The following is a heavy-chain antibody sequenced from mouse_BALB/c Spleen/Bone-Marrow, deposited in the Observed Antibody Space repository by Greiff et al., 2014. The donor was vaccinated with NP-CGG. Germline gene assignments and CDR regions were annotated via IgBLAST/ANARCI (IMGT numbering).Heavy chain of an antibody. D-gene: IGHD2-3*01. Sequence: EVHLVESGADLVKPGASVKLSCTTSGFNIKETFMHWVKQRPEQGLEWIGRIDPASGNTKYDPKFQGKATITADTSSNKVSLQLSGLTSEDTAVYYCAHDAPFTYWGQGTLVTVSA. CDR2: IDPASGNT. CDR3: AHDAPFTY. J-gene: IGHJ3*01. CDR1: GFNIKETF. V-gene: IGHV14-3*02.